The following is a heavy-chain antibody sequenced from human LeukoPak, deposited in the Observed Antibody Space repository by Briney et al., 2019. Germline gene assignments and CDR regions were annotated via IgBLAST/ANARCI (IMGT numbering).Heavy chain of an antibody. V-gene: IGHV3-11*01. CDR3: ARGHYGLTV. J-gene: IGHJ6*02. CDR2: IGPGGFPI. CDR1: GFSFSDSY. Sequence: GGSLRLSCAASGFSFSDSYMSWIRQAPGKGVDWLAYIGPGGFPIYFADSVKGRFTISRDNAKNSLYLQMNSLKGDDTAVYYCARGHYGLTVWGQGTAVTVSS.